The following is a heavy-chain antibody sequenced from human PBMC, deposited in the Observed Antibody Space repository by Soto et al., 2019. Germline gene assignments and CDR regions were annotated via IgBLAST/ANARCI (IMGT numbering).Heavy chain of an antibody. CDR1: GFTFTSSA. CDR2: IVVGSGNT. D-gene: IGHD1-26*01. CDR3: AAERPVRWEERAFDI. V-gene: IGHV1-58*01. J-gene: IGHJ3*02. Sequence: GASVKVSCKASGFTFTSSAVQWVRQARGQRLEWIGWIVVGSGNTNYAQKFQERVTITRDMSTGTDYMELSSLRSEDTAVYYCAAERPVRWEERAFDIWGQGTMVTFSS.